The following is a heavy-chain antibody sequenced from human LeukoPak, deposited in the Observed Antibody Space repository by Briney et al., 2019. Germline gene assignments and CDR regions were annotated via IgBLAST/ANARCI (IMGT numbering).Heavy chain of an antibody. J-gene: IGHJ5*02. CDR1: GYSFTSYW. CDR3: AVQDRGCSGGSCLHHGIVP. Sequence: PGESLKTSFKGSGYSFTSYWIGWVRQMPGKGLEWRGIIYPGDSDTSYSPSFQGQVTISADKSISTAYLQWSSLNASDTAMYYCAVQDRGCSGGSCLHHGIVPWGQGTLVTVSS. CDR2: IYPGDSDT. V-gene: IGHV5-51*01. D-gene: IGHD2-15*01.